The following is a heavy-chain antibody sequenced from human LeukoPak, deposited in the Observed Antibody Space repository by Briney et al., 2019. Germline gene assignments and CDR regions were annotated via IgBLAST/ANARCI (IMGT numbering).Heavy chain of an antibody. D-gene: IGHD4-11*01. CDR3: AKAHYINSAFDI. Sequence: PGGSLRLSCAASGFTFSSYAMSWVRQAPGKGLEWVSAISGSGGSTYYADSVRGRFTISRDNSKNTLYLQMNSLRGEDTAVYYCAKAHYINSAFDIWGQGTMVTVSS. CDR2: ISGSGGST. CDR1: GFTFSSYA. V-gene: IGHV3-23*01. J-gene: IGHJ3*02.